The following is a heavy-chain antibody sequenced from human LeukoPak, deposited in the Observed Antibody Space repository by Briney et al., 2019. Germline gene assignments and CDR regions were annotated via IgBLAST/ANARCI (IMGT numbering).Heavy chain of an antibody. D-gene: IGHD2-15*01. CDR2: ISNSSSYI. Sequence: PGGSLRLSCAASGFTFSTYVMHWVRQAPGKGLEWVSSISNSSSYIYYADSVKGRFTISRDNAKNSLYLQMNSLRAEDTAVYYCARAPTRVAATPDDYWGQGTLVTVSS. J-gene: IGHJ4*02. CDR3: ARAPTRVAATPDDY. V-gene: IGHV3-21*01. CDR1: GFTFSTYV.